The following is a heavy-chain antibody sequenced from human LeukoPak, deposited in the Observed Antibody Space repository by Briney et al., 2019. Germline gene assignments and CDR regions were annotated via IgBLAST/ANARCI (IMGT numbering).Heavy chain of an antibody. CDR3: ARDPLVGSGIYGMDV. Sequence: PSETLSLTCTVSGGSISSYYWSWIRQPPGKGLEWIGYIYYSGSTNYNPSLKSRVTISVDTSKNQFSLKLSSVTAADTAVYYCARDPLVGSGIYGMDVWGQGTTVTVSS. V-gene: IGHV4-59*01. CDR1: GGSISSYY. D-gene: IGHD3-10*01. J-gene: IGHJ6*02. CDR2: IYYSGST.